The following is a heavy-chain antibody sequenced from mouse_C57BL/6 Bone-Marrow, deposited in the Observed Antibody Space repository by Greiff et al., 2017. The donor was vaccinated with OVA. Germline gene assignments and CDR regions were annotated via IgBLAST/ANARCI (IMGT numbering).Heavy chain of an antibody. J-gene: IGHJ3*01. CDR1: GYTFTSYG. V-gene: IGHV1-81*01. Sequence: QVQLQQSGAELARPGASVKLSCKASGYTFTSYGISWVKQRPGQGLEWIGEIYTRSGNTYYNEKFKGKATLTADKSSSTAYMALRSLTSEDSAVYFCARKDYSNDGFAYWGQGTLVTVSA. CDR3: ARKDYSNDGFAY. CDR2: IYTRSGNT. D-gene: IGHD2-12*01.